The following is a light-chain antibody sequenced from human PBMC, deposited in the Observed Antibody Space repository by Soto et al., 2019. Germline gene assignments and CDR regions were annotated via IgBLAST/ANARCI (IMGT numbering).Light chain of an antibody. CDR3: ATWDDSLNAWV. CDR2: YNN. V-gene: IGLV1-44*01. J-gene: IGLJ3*02. Sequence: QAVVTQPPSASGTPGQRVTISCSGSSSNIGSNTINWYQQLPGTAPKLLIYYNNQRPSGVPDRFSGSKSGTSASLAISGLQSEDEADYYCATWDDSLNAWVFGGGTKLTVL. CDR1: SSNIGSNT.